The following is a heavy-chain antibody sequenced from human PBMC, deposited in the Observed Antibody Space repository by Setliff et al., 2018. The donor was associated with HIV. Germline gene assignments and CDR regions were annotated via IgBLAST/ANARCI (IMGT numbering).Heavy chain of an antibody. CDR3: ARGHSGSYYYYYMDV. V-gene: IGHV3-33*08. D-gene: IGHD1-26*01. CDR2: IWNDGNNK. J-gene: IGHJ6*03. Sequence: GGSLRLSCTASGFTFSNFWMNWVRQAPGKGLEWVALIWNDGNNKYYADFVKGRFTIARDNSKNMLYLQMNSLRAEDTAVYYCARGHSGSYYYYYMDVWGKGTTVTVSS. CDR1: GFTFSNFW.